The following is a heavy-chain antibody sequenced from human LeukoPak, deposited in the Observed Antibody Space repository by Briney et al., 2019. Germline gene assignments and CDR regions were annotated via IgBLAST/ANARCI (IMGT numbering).Heavy chain of an antibody. D-gene: IGHD4-17*01. CDR2: INHSGST. V-gene: IGHV4-34*01. CDR3: ASSYGDRDY. Sequence: SETLSLTCAVYGGSFSGYYCSWIRQPPGKGLGWIGEINHSGSTDYNPSLKSRVTVSVDTSKNQFSLKLSSVTAADTAVYYCASSYGDRDYWGQGTMVTVSS. CDR1: GGSFSGYY. J-gene: IGHJ4*02.